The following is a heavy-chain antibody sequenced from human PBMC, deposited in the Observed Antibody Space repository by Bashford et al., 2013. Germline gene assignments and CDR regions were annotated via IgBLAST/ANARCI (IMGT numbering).Heavy chain of an antibody. CDR2: ISSSGYLK. V-gene: IGHV3-21*05. D-gene: IGHD5-18*01. CDR3: AKGVDTPMGSAFDI. J-gene: IGHJ3*02. Sequence: VRQAPGKGLEWISYISSSGYLKHYADSVKGRFTISRDDSNNSLSLQMNSLRVEDTAVYFCAKGVDTPMGSAFDIWGQGTMVTVSS.